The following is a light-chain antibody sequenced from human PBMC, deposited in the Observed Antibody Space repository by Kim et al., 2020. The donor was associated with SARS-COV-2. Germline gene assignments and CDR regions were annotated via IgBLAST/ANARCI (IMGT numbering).Light chain of an antibody. CDR3: QKYNSALFT. CDR1: QGISNY. V-gene: IGKV1-27*01. Sequence: DIQMTQSPSSLSPSVGDRVTITCRATQGISNYLAWYQHKPGKVPKVLIYAASTLQSGVPSRFSGSGSGTDFTLTISGLQPEDVATYYCQKYNSALFTFGPGTKVDIK. CDR2: AAS. J-gene: IGKJ3*01.